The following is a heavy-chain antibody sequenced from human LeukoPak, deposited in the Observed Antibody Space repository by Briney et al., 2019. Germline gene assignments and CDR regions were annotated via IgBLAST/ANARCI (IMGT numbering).Heavy chain of an antibody. J-gene: IGHJ4*02. CDR1: GFTFSSYW. Sequence: GGSLRLSCAASGFTFSSYWMHWVRQAPGKGLVWVSRIKSDGSSTNYADSVKGRFTISRDNAKSTLYLQMNSLRAEDTAMYYCARGINYYDSSGYYYFDYWGQGTLVTVSS. CDR3: ARGINYYDSSGYYYFDY. D-gene: IGHD3-22*01. CDR2: IKSDGSST. V-gene: IGHV3-74*01.